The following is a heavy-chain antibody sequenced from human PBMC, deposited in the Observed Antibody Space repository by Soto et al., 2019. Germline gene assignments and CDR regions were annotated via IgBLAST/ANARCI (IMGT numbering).Heavy chain of an antibody. J-gene: IGHJ3*01. Sequence: QVQLVQSGAEVRKPGSSVKVSCKAPGGTFSTYIISWVRQAPGQGLEWMGRIIPIPDITNYAQKFQGRVTVTADRSTSTAYIELTSLKSEDKAVYYCARDRITTRGDAFDLWGQGTMVTVSS. CDR1: GGTFSTYI. CDR2: IIPIPDIT. V-gene: IGHV1-69*02. D-gene: IGHD3-3*01. CDR3: ARDRITTRGDAFDL.